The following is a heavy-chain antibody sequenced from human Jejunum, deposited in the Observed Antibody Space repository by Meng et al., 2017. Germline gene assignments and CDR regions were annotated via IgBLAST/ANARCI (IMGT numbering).Heavy chain of an antibody. J-gene: IGHJ4*02. Sequence: VQLVGSGGDLVQPGGSLLLSCAVSGFTFSDHYMDWVRQAPGRGLEWVARSRNKANGYTTNYAASVKDRFTISRDDSKNSLNLQMNSLKIEDTALYYCVRGYNGFDLWGQGTLVTVSS. V-gene: IGHV3-72*01. CDR3: VRGYNGFDL. D-gene: IGHD5-24*01. CDR2: SRNKANGYTT. CDR1: GFTFSDHY.